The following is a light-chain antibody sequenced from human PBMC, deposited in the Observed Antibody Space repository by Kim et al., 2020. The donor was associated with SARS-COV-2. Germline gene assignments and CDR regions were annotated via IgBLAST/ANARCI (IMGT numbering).Light chain of an antibody. CDR3: QQFNNYPF. V-gene: IGKV1D-13*01. CDR1: QGISSA. CDR2: DAS. J-gene: IGKJ4*01. Sequence: SASVGDRVTMTCRANQGISSALAWYQQKPGKAPKLLIYDASSLESGVPSRFSGSGSGTDFTLTISSLQPEDFATYYCQQFNNYPFFGGGTKVDIK.